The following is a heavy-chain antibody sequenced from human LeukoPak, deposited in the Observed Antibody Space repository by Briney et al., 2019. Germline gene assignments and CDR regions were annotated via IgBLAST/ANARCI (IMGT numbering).Heavy chain of an antibody. J-gene: IGHJ3*02. CDR1: GFTFSSYG. CDR2: ISYDGSNK. CDR3: AKDRDGAFDI. D-gene: IGHD3-10*01. V-gene: IGHV3-30*18. Sequence: PGRSLRLSCAASGFTFSSYGMHWVRQAPGKGLEWVAVISYDGSNKYYADSVKGRFTISRDNSKNTLYLRMNSLRAEDTAVYYCAKDRDGAFDIWGQGTMVTVSS.